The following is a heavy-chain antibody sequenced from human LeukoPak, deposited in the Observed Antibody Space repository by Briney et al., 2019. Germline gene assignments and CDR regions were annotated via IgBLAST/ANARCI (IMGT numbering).Heavy chain of an antibody. CDR1: GFTFSSYE. J-gene: IGHJ5*02. D-gene: IGHD1-7*01. CDR3: ARLTGTYIWFDP. V-gene: IGHV3-48*03. CDR2: ISSSGSTI. Sequence: GGSLRLSCAASGFTFSSYEMNWVRQAPGKGLEWVSYISSSGSTIYYADSAKGRFTISRDNAKNSLNLEMNSLRAEDTAVYYCARLTGTYIWFDPWGQGTMVTVSS.